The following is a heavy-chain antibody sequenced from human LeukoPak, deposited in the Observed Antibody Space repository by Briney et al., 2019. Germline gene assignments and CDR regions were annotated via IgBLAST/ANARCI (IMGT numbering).Heavy chain of an antibody. J-gene: IGHJ5*02. CDR3: ARGSTSSNWFDP. Sequence: SETLSLTCTVSGGSISSYYWSWIRQPPGKGLEWIGYIYYSGSTNYNPSLKSRVTISVDTSKNQFSLKLSSVTAADTAVYHCARGSTSSNWFDPWGQGTLVTVSS. CDR2: IYYSGST. CDR1: GGSISSYY. V-gene: IGHV4-59*08. D-gene: IGHD2-2*01.